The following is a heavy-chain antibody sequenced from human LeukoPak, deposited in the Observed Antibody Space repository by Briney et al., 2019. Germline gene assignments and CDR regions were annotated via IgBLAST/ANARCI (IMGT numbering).Heavy chain of an antibody. CDR2: INHSGST. J-gene: IGHJ4*02. Sequence: SETLSLTCAVYGGSFSGYYWSWIRQPPGKGLEWIGEINHSGSTNYNPSLKSRVTISVDTSKNQFSLKLSSVTATDTAVYYCARGQGEQWLALDYWGQGTLVTVSS. CDR1: GGSFSGYY. V-gene: IGHV4-34*01. CDR3: ARGQGEQWLALDY. D-gene: IGHD6-19*01.